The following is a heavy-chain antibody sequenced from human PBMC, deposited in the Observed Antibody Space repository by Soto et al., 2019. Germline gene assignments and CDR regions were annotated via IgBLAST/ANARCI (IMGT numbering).Heavy chain of an antibody. V-gene: IGHV3-20*04. J-gene: IGHJ6*02. CDR1: GFTFDDYG. D-gene: IGHD6-13*01. CDR3: AGRSYSSRFYPSGMDV. CDR2: INWNGGST. Sequence: EVQLVESGGGVVRPGGSLRLSCAASGFTFDDYGMSWVRQAPGKGLEWVSGINWNGGSTGYADSVKGRFTISRENAKNSLYLKMNSLRAEDTDLYYGAGRSYSSRFYPSGMDVWGQGTMVTVSS.